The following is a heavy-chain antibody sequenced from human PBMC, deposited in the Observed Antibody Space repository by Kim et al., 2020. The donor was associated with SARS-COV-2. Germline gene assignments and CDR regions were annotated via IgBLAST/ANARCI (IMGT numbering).Heavy chain of an antibody. V-gene: IGHV3-21*01. Sequence: SVKGRFTNSRVNAKNSLYLQMNSLRAEDTAVYYCARDGDIAVAGTAYFDYWGQGTLVTVSS. J-gene: IGHJ4*02. D-gene: IGHD6-19*01. CDR3: ARDGDIAVAGTAYFDY.